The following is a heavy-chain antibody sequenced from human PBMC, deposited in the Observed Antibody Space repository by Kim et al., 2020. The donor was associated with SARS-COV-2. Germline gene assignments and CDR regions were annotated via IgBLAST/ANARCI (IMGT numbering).Heavy chain of an antibody. J-gene: IGHJ6*02. Sequence: SETLSLTCTVSGGSISSSSYYWGWIRQPPGKGLEWIGSIYYSGSTYYNPSLKSRVTISVDTSKNQFSLKLSSVTAADTAVYYCAGEDTAMENYYYYGMDVWGQGNAVTVS. V-gene: IGHV4-39*02. D-gene: IGHD5-18*01. CDR1: GGSISSSSYY. CDR2: IYYSGST. CDR3: AGEDTAMENYYYYGMDV.